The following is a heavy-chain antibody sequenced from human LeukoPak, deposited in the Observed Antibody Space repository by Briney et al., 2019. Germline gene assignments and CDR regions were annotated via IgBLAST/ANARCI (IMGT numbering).Heavy chain of an antibody. CDR1: GFTFSSYS. CDR3: ARETVFSSSSRYFQH. CDR2: ISSSSSYI. V-gene: IGHV3-21*01. J-gene: IGHJ1*01. Sequence: GGSLRLSCAASGFTFSSYSMNWVRQAPGKGLEWVSSISSSSSYIYYADSVKGRFTISRDNAKNSLYLQMNSLRAEDTAVYYCARETVFSSSSRYFQHWGQGTLVTVSS. D-gene: IGHD6-6*01.